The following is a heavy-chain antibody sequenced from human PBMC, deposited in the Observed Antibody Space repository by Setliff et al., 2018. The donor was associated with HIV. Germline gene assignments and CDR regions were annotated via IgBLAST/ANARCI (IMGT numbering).Heavy chain of an antibody. D-gene: IGHD6-13*01. J-gene: IGHJ4*02. Sequence: GASVKVSCKASGYSFTRYDVTWVRQAPGQGREWMGGISGHNGDTKYPQKFQGRVTMTTDTSTSTAYMELRSLRSDDTAVYYSARLRIGSSSWRQLDYWGQGTLVTVSS. CDR3: ARLRIGSSSWRQLDY. V-gene: IGHV1-18*01. CDR1: GYSFTRYD. CDR2: ISGHNGDT.